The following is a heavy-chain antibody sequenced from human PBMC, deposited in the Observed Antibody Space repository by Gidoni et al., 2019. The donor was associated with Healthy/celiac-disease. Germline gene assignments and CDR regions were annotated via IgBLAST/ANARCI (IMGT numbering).Heavy chain of an antibody. CDR3: TRRAGMDV. J-gene: IGHJ6*02. CDR2: IYYSGST. Sequence: QVQLQESGPGLVKPSETLSLNCTVSGGSISSYYWSWIRQPPGKGLEWIGYIYYSGSTNYNPSLKSRVTISVDTSKNQFSLKLSSVTAADTAVYYCTRRAGMDVWGQGTTVTVSS. CDR1: GGSISSYY. V-gene: IGHV4-59*08.